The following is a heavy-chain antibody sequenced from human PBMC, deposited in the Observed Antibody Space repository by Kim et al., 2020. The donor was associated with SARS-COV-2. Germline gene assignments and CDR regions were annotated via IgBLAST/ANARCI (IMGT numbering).Heavy chain of an antibody. D-gene: IGHD1-26*01. CDR3: VREGDTGSYSKH. J-gene: IGHJ1*01. CDR2: ISSSTK. Sequence: GGSLRLSCAASGFSFSSYSMNWVRQAPGKGLEWLSYISSSTKYYAESVKGRFTISRDNAKNSLYLQLNSLRDEDTAVYYCVREGDTGSYSKHWGQGTLVTVSS. CDR1: GFSFSSYS. V-gene: IGHV3-48*02.